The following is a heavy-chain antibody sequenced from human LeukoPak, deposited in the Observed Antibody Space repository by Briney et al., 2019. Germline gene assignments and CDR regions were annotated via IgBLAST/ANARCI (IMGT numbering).Heavy chain of an antibody. CDR3: AKNGAYSGYDYIDY. D-gene: IGHD5-12*01. V-gene: IGHV3-23*01. Sequence: PGGSLRLSCTASGFSFKDYYMNWVRQAPGKGLEWISSISGKTDKTFYGDSVKGRFTISRDNSRNTLYLQINSLRAEDTAVYYCAKNGAYSGYDYIDYWGQGTLVTVSS. J-gene: IGHJ4*02. CDR2: ISGKTDKT. CDR1: GFSFKDYY.